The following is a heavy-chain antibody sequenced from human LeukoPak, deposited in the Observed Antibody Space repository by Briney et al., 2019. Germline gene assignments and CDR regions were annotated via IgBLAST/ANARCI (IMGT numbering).Heavy chain of an antibody. CDR1: EFTLSDYY. CDR3: ARDKYETSGCFDY. D-gene: IGHD3-22*01. J-gene: IGHJ4*02. Sequence: GGSLRLSCAASEFTLSDYYMSWIRQAPGKRLEWVSYISRSSTSIDYASSVKVPFTISRYNAKNSLYLQMNSLRADDTAVYFCARDKYETSGCFDYWGQGALVTVSS. CDR2: ISRSSTSI. V-gene: IGHV3-11*01.